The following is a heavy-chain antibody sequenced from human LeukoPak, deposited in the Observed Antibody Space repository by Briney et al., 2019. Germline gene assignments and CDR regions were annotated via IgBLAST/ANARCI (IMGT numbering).Heavy chain of an antibody. CDR3: ASSLLGVSP. D-gene: IGHD3-3*01. Sequence: GGSPRLSCAVSGFTFRNYWMYWVRQAPGEALVWVSRISGDGNTTTYADTVKGRFTISRDNAKNTLYLQMNSLRADDTAVYYCASSLLGVSPWGQGTLVTVSS. CDR1: GFTFRNYW. V-gene: IGHV3-74*01. J-gene: IGHJ4*02. CDR2: ISGDGNTT.